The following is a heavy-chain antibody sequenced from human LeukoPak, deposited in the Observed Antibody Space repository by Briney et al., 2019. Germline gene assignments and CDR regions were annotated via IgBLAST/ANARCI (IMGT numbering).Heavy chain of an antibody. CDR1: GFTFSDHH. CDR2: IRNRANSYIT. V-gene: IGHV3-72*01. CDR3: TRDESYDYSSGSS. J-gene: IGHJ4*02. Sequence: PGGSLRLSCAASGFTFSDHHMDWVRQAPGGGLEWVGRIRNRANSYITKYAASVKGRFTISRDDSKSIAYLQMNSLETEDTAVYYCTRDESYDYSSGSSWGQGTLVTVSS. D-gene: IGHD3-10*01.